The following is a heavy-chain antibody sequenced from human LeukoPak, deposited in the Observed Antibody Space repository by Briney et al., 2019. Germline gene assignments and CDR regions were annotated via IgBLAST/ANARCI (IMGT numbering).Heavy chain of an antibody. Sequence: GGSLRLSCAASGFTFSSYSMNWVRQAPGKGLEWVSSISSSSSYIYYADSVKGRFTISRDNAKNSLYPQMNSLRAEDTAVYYCARDFAPAAHYYYYYMDVWGKGTTVTVSS. CDR3: ARDFAPAAHYYYYYMDV. D-gene: IGHD2-2*01. V-gene: IGHV3-21*01. CDR1: GFTFSSYS. CDR2: ISSSSSYI. J-gene: IGHJ6*03.